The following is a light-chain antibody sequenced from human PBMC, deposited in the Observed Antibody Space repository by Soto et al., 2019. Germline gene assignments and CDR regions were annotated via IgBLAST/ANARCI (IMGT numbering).Light chain of an antibody. J-gene: IGKJ4*01. Sequence: DIQMTQSPSSLSASVGDRVTITCQASQDISNYLNWYQQKPGKAPKLLIYDASNLETGVPSRFSGSGSGTDFIFTISSLQPEDIAIYYCQQYNNLLLTFGGGTKVEIK. CDR3: QQYNNLLLT. CDR2: DAS. CDR1: QDISNY. V-gene: IGKV1-33*01.